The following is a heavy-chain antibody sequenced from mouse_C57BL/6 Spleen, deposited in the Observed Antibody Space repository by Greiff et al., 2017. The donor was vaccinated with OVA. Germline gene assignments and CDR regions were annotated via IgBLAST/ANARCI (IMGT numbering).Heavy chain of an antibody. CDR3: ARSEIGWLLLSDY. V-gene: IGHV1-72*01. CDR1: GYTFTSYW. J-gene: IGHJ2*01. CDR2: IDPYSGGT. D-gene: IGHD2-3*01. Sequence: QVQLQQPGAELVKPGASVKLSCKASGYTFTSYWMHWVKQRPGRGLEWIGRIDPYSGGTQYNEKFKGKATLTVDKPSSAAYMQLSSLTSEDSAVEYCARSEIGWLLLSDYWGQGTTLTVSS.